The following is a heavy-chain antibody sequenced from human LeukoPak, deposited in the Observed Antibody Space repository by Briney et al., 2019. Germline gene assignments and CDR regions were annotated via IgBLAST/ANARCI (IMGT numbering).Heavy chain of an antibody. CDR2: IYYSGST. J-gene: IGHJ6*02. D-gene: IGHD1-26*01. V-gene: IGHV4-30-4*07. CDR3: ARGQGANYYYYGMDV. Sequence: SQTLSLTCAVSGGSISSGGYSWSWIRQPPGKGLEWIGYIYYSGSTNYNPSLKSRVTISVDTSKNQFSLKLSSVTAADTAVYYCARGQGANYYYYGMDVWGQGTTVTVSS. CDR1: GGSISSGGYS.